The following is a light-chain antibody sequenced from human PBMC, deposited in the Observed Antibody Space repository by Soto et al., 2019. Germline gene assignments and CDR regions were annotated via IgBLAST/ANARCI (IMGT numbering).Light chain of an antibody. J-gene: IGKJ4*01. CDR1: QSISSTY. Sequence: EIVLTQSPGTLSLSPGERATLSCRASQSISSTYLAWYQQKRGQAPRLLIYGASSRATGIPDRFSGSGSGADFTLTISRLEPEDFALYYCQQYGGSLTFGGGTKVDIK. CDR2: GAS. V-gene: IGKV3-20*01. CDR3: QQYGGSLT.